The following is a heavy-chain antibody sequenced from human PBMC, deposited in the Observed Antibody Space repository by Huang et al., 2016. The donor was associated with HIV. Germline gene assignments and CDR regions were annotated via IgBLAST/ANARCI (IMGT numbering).Heavy chain of an antibody. Sequence: QLQLQESGPGLVKPSETLSLTCTVSGGSISSSSYYWGWIRQSPGKGLELIGSIYYIGNCYYNPSLKSRVTMSVDRSSNQFSLKMHSVTAADTAVYYCASRTTVTTTSNYHYFYMDVWGKGTTVIVSS. CDR2: IYYIGNC. CDR1: GGSISSSSYY. V-gene: IGHV4-39*01. J-gene: IGHJ6*03. CDR3: ASRTTVTTTSNYHYFYMDV. D-gene: IGHD4-17*01.